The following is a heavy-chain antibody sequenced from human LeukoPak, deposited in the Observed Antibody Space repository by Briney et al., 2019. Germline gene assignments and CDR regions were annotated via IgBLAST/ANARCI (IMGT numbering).Heavy chain of an antibody. V-gene: IGHV3-48*01. J-gene: IGHJ3*02. D-gene: IGHD2-2*02. Sequence: GGSLRLSCAASGFTFSSYYMNWVRQAPGKGLEWVSYISNSGSTIYYADSVKGRFTISRDNSKNTLYLQMNSLRAEDTAVYYCAKEGQYCSSTSCYNPTNAFDIWGQGTMVTVSS. CDR1: GFTFSSYY. CDR2: ISNSGSTI. CDR3: AKEGQYCSSTSCYNPTNAFDI.